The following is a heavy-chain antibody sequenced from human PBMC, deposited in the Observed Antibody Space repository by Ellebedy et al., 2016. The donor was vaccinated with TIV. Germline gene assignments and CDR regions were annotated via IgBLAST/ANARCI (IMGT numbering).Heavy chain of an antibody. J-gene: IGHJ1*01. Sequence: ASVKVSXXGSGYSFISYFMYWVRQAPGQGLEWMGLINPSSESTSYALKFQGRVTVTSDTSTSTVYMELSGLRSEDTAVYYGARGPRYLYDNSVHPWPHWGQGTLVTVSS. CDR1: GYSFISYF. CDR3: ARGPRYLYDNSVHPWPH. D-gene: IGHD3-22*01. CDR2: INPSSEST. V-gene: IGHV1-46*01.